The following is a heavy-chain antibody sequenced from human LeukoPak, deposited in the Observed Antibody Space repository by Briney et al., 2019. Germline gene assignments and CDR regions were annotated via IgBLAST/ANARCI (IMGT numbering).Heavy chain of an antibody. CDR3: ASLYSSGWYAINSGWFDP. D-gene: IGHD6-19*01. Sequence: PSETLSLTCTVSGGSISSSSYYWGWIRQPPGKGLEWIGSIYYSGSTYYNPSLKSRVTISVDKSKNQFSLKLSSVTAADTAVYYCASLYSSGWYAINSGWFDPWGQGTLVTVSS. CDR2: IYYSGST. J-gene: IGHJ5*02. CDR1: GGSISSSSYY. V-gene: IGHV4-39*07.